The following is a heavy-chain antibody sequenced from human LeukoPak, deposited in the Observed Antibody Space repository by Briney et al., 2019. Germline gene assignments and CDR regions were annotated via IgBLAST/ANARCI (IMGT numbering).Heavy chain of an antibody. D-gene: IGHD3-3*02. CDR3: ARERLSRFDP. CDR1: GGSISSVVYY. V-gene: IGHV4-31*03. CDR2: IYYSGST. Sequence: SETLSLTCTVSGGSISSVVYYWRWIRQHPGKGLEWIGYIYYSGSTYYNPSLKSRVTISVDTSKNQFSLKLSSVTAADTAVYYCARERLSRFDPWGQGTLVTVSS. J-gene: IGHJ5*02.